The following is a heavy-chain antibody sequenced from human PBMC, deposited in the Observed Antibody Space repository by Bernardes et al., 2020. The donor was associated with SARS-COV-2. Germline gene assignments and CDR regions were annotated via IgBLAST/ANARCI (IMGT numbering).Heavy chain of an antibody. J-gene: IGHJ3*02. D-gene: IGHD6-6*01. CDR2: ISAYNGNT. CDR3: ARDLDDSSFWKDAFDI. V-gene: IGHV1-18*01. Sequence: ASVKVSCKASGYTFTSYGISWVRQAPGQGLEWMGWISAYNGNTNYAQKLQGRVTMTTDTSTSTAYMELRSLRSDDTAVYYCARDLDDSSFWKDAFDIWGQGTMVTVSS. CDR1: GYTFTSYG.